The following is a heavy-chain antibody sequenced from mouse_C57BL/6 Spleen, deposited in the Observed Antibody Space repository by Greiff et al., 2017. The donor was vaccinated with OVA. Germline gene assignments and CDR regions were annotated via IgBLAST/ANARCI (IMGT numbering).Heavy chain of an antibody. J-gene: IGHJ3*01. CDR2: IRLKSDNYAT. V-gene: IGHV6-3*01. CDR1: GFTFSNYW. Sequence: EVKVEESGGGLVQPGGSMKLSCVASGFTFSNYWMNWVRQSPEKGLEWVAQIRLKSDNYATHYAESVKGRFTISRDDSKSSVYLQMNNLRAEDTGIYYCTGIYDGYWGFAYWGQGTLVTVSA. D-gene: IGHD2-3*01. CDR3: TGIYDGYWGFAY.